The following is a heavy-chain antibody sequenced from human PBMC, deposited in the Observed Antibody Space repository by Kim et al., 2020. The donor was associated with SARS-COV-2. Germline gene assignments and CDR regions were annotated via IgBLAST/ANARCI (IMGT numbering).Heavy chain of an antibody. CDR1: GYTFTSYG. CDR3: ARDPYVSWELPYFDY. CDR2: ISAYNGNT. Sequence: ASVKVSCKASGYTFTSYGISWVRQAPGQGLEWMGWISAYNGNTNYAQKLQGRVTMTTDTSTSTAYMELRSLRSDDTAVYYCARDPYVSWELPYFDYWGQGTLVTVSS. D-gene: IGHD1-26*01. V-gene: IGHV1-18*01. J-gene: IGHJ4*02.